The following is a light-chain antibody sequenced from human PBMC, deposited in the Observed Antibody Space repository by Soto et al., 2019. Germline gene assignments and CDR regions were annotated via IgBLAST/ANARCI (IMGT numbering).Light chain of an antibody. CDR1: QSVSSSY. Sequence: EIVLTQSPGTLSLSPGERATLSCRASQSVSSSYLAWYQQKPGQAPRLLIYGASSRATGIPDRFSASGSGTDFTLTISRLEPEDFAVYYCQQFSSYPLTFGGGTKVDI. CDR3: QQFSSYPLT. CDR2: GAS. V-gene: IGKV3-20*01. J-gene: IGKJ4*01.